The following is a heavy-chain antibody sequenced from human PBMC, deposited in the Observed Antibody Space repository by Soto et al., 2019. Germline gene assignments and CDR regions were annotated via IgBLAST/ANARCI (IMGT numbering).Heavy chain of an antibody. J-gene: IGHJ4*02. Sequence: EVQLLESGGGLVQPGGSLRLSCAASGFTFSSYAMSWVRQAPGKGLEWVSAISGSGGSTYYADSVKGRFTISRDNSKNTLYLQMNSLRAEDPAVYSCAKENGYSSSWFEFDYWGQGALVTVSS. CDR3: AKENGYSSSWFEFDY. D-gene: IGHD6-13*01. CDR1: GFTFSSYA. CDR2: ISGSGGST. V-gene: IGHV3-23*01.